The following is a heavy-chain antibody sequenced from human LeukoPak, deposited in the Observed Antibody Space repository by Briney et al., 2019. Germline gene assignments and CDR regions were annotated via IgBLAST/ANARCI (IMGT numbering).Heavy chain of an antibody. CDR3: ARAGPSADFGVVPPAYYFDY. D-gene: IGHD3-3*01. J-gene: IGHJ4*02. CDR2: IYYSGTT. Sequence: NPSQTLSLTCTVSGGSISSGNYYWSWIRQHPGKGLEWIGYIYYSGTTYYNPSLKSRVTISVDTSKNQFSLRLSSVTAADTAVYYCARAGPSADFGVVPPAYYFDYWGQGTLVTVSS. CDR1: GGSISSGNYY. V-gene: IGHV4-31*03.